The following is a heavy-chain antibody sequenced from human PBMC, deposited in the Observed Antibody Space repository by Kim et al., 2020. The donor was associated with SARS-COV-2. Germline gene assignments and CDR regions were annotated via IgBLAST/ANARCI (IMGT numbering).Heavy chain of an antibody. CDR3: ARDLMLGDAYLHYFDY. V-gene: IGHV3-21*01. CDR1: GFTFSSYS. Sequence: GGSLRLSCAASGFTFSSYSMNWVRQAPGKGLEWVSSISSSSSYIYYADSVKGRFTISRDNAKNSLYLQMNSLRAEDTAVYYCARDLMLGDAYLHYFDYWGQGTLVTVSS. CDR2: ISSSSSYI. J-gene: IGHJ4*02. D-gene: IGHD2-21*02.